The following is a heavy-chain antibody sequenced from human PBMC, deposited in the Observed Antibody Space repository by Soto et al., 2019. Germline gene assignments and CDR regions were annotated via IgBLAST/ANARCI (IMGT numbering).Heavy chain of an antibody. Sequence: QMHLVQSGAEVKKPGASVRVSCKASGYTFTGYFIHWVRQAPGQGLEWMGWINPNNGGTNYAQNFQGWVTMTRDTSITTAYLELSRLSSDYPAVYYCVRGNYYSTRPSFDYWGQGTLVTVSS. D-gene: IGHD1-26*01. CDR2: INPNNGGT. CDR1: GYTFTGYF. J-gene: IGHJ4*02. CDR3: VRGNYYSTRPSFDY. V-gene: IGHV1-2*04.